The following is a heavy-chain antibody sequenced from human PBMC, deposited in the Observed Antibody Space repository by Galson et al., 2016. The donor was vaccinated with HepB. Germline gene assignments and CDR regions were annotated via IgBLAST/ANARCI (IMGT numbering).Heavy chain of an antibody. V-gene: IGHV4-59*01. CDR1: GGSISSYY. J-gene: IGHJ5*01. CDR2: IYNSGST. Sequence: ETLSLTCTVSGGSISSYYWSWIRQPPGKGLELIGDIYNSGSTNYKPSLKSRVTISIDTSKNQFSLQLRSLTAADTAVYYWARGGKGYGFYSWGQGTLVTVSS. CDR3: ARGGKGYGFYS. D-gene: IGHD5-18*01.